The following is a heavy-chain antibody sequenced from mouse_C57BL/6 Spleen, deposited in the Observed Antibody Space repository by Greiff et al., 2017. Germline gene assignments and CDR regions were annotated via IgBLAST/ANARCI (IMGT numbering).Heavy chain of an antibody. CDR3: ERGSSFCWDLDV. CDR2: IYPGSGST. V-gene: IGHV1-55*01. Sequence: QVQLQQPGAELVKPGASVKMSCKASGYTFTSYWITWVKQRPGQGLEWIGDIYPGSGSTNYNEKFKSKATLTVDTSSSTAYMQLSSLTSEDSAVYYCERGSSFCWDLDVWGTGTTVTVSS. CDR1: GYTFTSYW. D-gene: IGHD1-1*01. J-gene: IGHJ1*03.